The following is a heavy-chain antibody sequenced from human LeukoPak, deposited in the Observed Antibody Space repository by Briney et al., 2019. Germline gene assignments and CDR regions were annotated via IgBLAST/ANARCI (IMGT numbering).Heavy chain of an antibody. CDR1: GYTFTGYY. D-gene: IGHD2-8*01. Sequence: ASVKVSCKASGYTFTGYYMHWVRQAPGQGLEWMGWINPNSGGTNYAQKFQGRVTMTRDTSISTAYMELSRLRSDDTAVYYCAREEVMVQELYYYYGMDVWGQGTTVTVSS. CDR2: INPNSGGT. J-gene: IGHJ6*02. CDR3: AREEVMVQELYYYYGMDV. V-gene: IGHV1-2*02.